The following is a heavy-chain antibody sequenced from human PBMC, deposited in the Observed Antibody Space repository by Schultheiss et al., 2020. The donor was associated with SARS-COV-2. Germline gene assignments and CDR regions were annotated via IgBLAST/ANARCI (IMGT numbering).Heavy chain of an antibody. Sequence: GGSLRLSFAASGFTVSSNYMSWVRQAPGKGLEWVSAISGSGGSTYYADSVKGRFTISRDNSKNTLYLQMNSLRAEDTAVYYCAKEPAWYYYDSSGYTGGVYWGQGTLVTVSS. V-gene: IGHV3-23*01. D-gene: IGHD3-22*01. CDR3: AKEPAWYYYDSSGYTGGVY. J-gene: IGHJ4*02. CDR1: GFTVSSNY. CDR2: ISGSGGST.